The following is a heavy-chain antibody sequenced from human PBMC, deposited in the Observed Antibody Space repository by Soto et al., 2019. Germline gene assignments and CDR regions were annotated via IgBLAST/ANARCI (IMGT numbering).Heavy chain of an antibody. CDR3: ARDLLVVDTSYGMDV. CDR1: GGSISSYY. Sequence: PSETLSLTCTVSGGSISSYYWSWIRQPPGKGLEWIGYIYYSGSTNYNPSLKSRVTISVDTSKNQFSLKLSSVTAADTAVYYCARDLLVVDTSYGMDVWGQGTTVTVSS. D-gene: IGHD3-22*01. V-gene: IGHV4-59*01. CDR2: IYYSGST. J-gene: IGHJ6*02.